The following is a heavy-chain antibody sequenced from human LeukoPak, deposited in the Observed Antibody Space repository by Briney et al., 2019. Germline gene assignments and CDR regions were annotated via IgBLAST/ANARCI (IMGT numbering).Heavy chain of an antibody. Sequence: ASVTVSCKASGYTFTGYYMHWVRQAPGQGLEWMGWINPNSGGTNYAQKFQGWVTMTRDTSISTAYMELSRLRSDDTAVYYCARSTPPGIAAADYWGQGTLVTVSS. CDR1: GYTFTGYY. CDR2: INPNSGGT. V-gene: IGHV1-2*04. CDR3: ARSTPPGIAAADY. J-gene: IGHJ4*02. D-gene: IGHD6-13*01.